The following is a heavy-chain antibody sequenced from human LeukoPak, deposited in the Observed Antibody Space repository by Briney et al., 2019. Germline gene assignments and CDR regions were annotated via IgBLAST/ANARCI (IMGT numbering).Heavy chain of an antibody. CDR2: ISGSGGST. Sequence: GGSLRLSCAASGFTFSIYAMSWVRQAPGKGLEWVSTISGSGGSTYYADSVKGRFTISRDNSKNTLYLQMNSLRAEDTAIYYCEKLRSSSSSDAFDIWGQGTMATVSS. V-gene: IGHV3-23*01. CDR1: GFTFSIYA. CDR3: EKLRSSSSSDAFDI. D-gene: IGHD2-2*01. J-gene: IGHJ3*02.